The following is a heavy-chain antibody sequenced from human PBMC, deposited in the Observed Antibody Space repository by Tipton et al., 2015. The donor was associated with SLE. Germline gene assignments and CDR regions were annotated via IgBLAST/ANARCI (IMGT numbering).Heavy chain of an antibody. CDR3: ARHDTNYGRNWFDP. V-gene: IGHV4-59*04. J-gene: IGHJ5*02. CDR1: ADSITTFH. D-gene: IGHD2-8*01. CDR2: ITNNGNT. Sequence: TLSLTCSVSADSITTFHWTWVRQPPGKGPEWIGRITNNGNTYYIPSLQSRVTMSVDTSKNHFSLKLSSVTAADTAVYYCARHDTNYGRNWFDPWGQGMLVTVSS.